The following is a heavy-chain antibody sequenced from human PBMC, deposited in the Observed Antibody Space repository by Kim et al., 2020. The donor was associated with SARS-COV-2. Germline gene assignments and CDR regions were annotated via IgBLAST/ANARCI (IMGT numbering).Heavy chain of an antibody. CDR3: AKDPTPYYYDSSGYSYLDY. D-gene: IGHD3-22*01. CDR2: ISGSGGST. CDR1: GFTFSSYA. Sequence: GGSLRLSCAASGFTFSSYAMSWVRQAPGKGLEWVSAISGSGGSTYYADSVKGRFTISRDNSKNTLYLQMNSLRAEDMAVYYCAKDPTPYYYDSSGYSYLDYWGQGTLVTVSS. J-gene: IGHJ4*02. V-gene: IGHV3-23*01.